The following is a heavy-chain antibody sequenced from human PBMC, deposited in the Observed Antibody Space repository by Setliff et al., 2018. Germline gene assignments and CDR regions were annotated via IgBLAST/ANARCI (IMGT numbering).Heavy chain of an antibody. Sequence: SETLSLTCAVYGGSFSGYYWSWIRQPPGKGLEWIGEINHSGSTNYNQSLKTRVTLSVDTSKNQFSLQLTSVTAADTAIYYCARGGGSVLPNYYYFNYMDVWGKGTTVTVSS. CDR3: ARGGGSVLPNYYYFNYMDV. V-gene: IGHV4-34*01. D-gene: IGHD2-15*01. CDR1: GGSFSGYY. CDR2: INHSGST. J-gene: IGHJ6*03.